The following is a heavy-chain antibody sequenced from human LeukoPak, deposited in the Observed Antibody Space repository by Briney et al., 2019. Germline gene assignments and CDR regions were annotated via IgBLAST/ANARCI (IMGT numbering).Heavy chain of an antibody. CDR2: IKQDGSEK. CDR3: ARGYYDFWSGYYYYMDV. V-gene: IGHV3-7*01. D-gene: IGHD3-3*01. Sequence: GRSLRLSCAASGFTFSSYGMHWVRQAPGKGLEWVANIKQDGSEKYYVDSVKGRFTISRDNAKNSLYLQMNSLRAEDTAVYYCARGYYDFWSGYYYYMDVWGKGTTVTVSS. J-gene: IGHJ6*03. CDR1: GFTFSSYG.